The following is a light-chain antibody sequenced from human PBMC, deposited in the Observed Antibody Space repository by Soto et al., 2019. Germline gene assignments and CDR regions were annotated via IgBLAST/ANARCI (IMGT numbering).Light chain of an antibody. CDR2: DVS. CDR1: SSDIGGYRY. CDR3: CSYAGSYV. Sequence: QSALTQPRSVSGSPGQSVTISCTGSSSDIGGYRYVSWYQQYPGKAPKLMIYDVSQRPSGVPDRFSGSTSGNTASLTTSGLQAEDEADYYCCSYAGSYVFGTGTKVTVL. V-gene: IGLV2-11*01. J-gene: IGLJ1*01.